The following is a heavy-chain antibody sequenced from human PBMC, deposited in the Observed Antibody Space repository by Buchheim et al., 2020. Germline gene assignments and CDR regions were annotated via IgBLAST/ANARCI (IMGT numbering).Heavy chain of an antibody. Sequence: EVQLVESGGGLVQPGQSLRLSCAASGFTVSRYWMHWVRQVPGKGLVWVSRIDGDGSAADYADSVTGRVTVSSDNAKTTVYLQLNSLRVEDTAVYYCARASNSRDYFDSWGQGTL. CDR1: GFTVSRYW. V-gene: IGHV3-74*01. CDR2: IDGDGSAA. J-gene: IGHJ4*02. CDR3: ARASNSRDYFDS. D-gene: IGHD4-23*01.